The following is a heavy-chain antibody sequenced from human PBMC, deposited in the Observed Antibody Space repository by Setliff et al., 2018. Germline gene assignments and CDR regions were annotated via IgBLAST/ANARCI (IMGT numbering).Heavy chain of an antibody. Sequence: ASVKVSCKASGYTFTSYDINWVRQAPGQGLEWMGWINPDTGYSKYAQKFQGRVTLTRDTSLTTAYMELRSLTSDDTAVYYCATQTAAYYFDYWGQGALVTVSS. CDR2: INPDTGYS. V-gene: IGHV1-2*02. CDR1: GYTFTSYD. D-gene: IGHD6-13*01. J-gene: IGHJ4*02. CDR3: ATQTAAYYFDY.